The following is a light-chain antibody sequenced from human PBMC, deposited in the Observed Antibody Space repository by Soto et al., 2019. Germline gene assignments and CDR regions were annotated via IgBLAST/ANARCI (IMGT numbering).Light chain of an antibody. CDR3: SSYRSSSTRL. Sequence: QSALTQPASVSGSPGQSITIFCTGTSSDVGGYNYVSWYQQHPGKAPKLIIHEVSNRPSGVSNRFSGSKSGNTASLTISGLQADDEADYYCSSYRSSSTRLFGGGTKLTVL. CDR2: EVS. V-gene: IGLV2-14*01. CDR1: SSDVGGYNY. J-gene: IGLJ2*01.